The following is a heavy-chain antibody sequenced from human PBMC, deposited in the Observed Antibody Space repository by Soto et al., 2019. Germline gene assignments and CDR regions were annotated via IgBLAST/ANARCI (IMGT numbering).Heavy chain of an antibody. Sequence: ASVKVSCKASGYTFTSYGISWVRQAPGQGLEWMGWISAYNGNTNYAQKLQGRVTMTTDTSTSTAYMELRSLRSDDTAVYYCARAYDYGWGSYRSPDLDYWGQGTLVTVSS. CDR2: ISAYNGNT. D-gene: IGHD3-16*02. V-gene: IGHV1-18*01. J-gene: IGHJ4*02. CDR3: ARAYDYGWGSYRSPDLDY. CDR1: GYTFTSYG.